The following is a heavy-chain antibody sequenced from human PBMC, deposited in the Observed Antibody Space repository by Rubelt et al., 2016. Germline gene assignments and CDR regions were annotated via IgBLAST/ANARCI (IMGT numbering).Heavy chain of an antibody. CDR1: GGSFSGYY. Sequence: QVQLQQWGAGLLKPSETLSLTCAVYGGSFSGYYWSWIRQPPGKGLEWIGEINHSGSTNYNPSLKSRVTISVDTSKNQLSLRWGSVTAADTAVYYCAREIFEYSSSLHSYFDPWGQGTLVTVSS. V-gene: IGHV4-34*01. J-gene: IGHJ5*02. CDR2: INHSGST. D-gene: IGHD6-6*01. CDR3: AREIFEYSSSLHSYFDP.